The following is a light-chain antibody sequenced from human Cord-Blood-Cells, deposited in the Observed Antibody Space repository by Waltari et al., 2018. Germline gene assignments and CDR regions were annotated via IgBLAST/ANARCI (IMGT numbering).Light chain of an antibody. CDR2: GAS. V-gene: IGKV3-20*01. CDR1: QSVSSSY. CDR3: QQYGSSPRT. Sequence: EIVLTQSPGTLSLSPGERATLPCRASQSVSSSYLAWYQQKPGQAPRLLICGASSRATGIPDRFSGSGSETDFTRTISRLEPEDFAVYYCQQYGSSPRTFGQGTKVEIK. J-gene: IGKJ1*01.